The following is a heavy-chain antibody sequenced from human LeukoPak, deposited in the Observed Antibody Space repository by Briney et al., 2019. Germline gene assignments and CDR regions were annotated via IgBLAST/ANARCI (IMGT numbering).Heavy chain of an antibody. CDR2: ISWNSGSI. Sequence: GRSLRLSCAASGFTFEDYAMHWVRHAPGEGLEWVSGISWNSGSIGYADSVKGRFTISRDNAKNSLYLQMNSLRAEDTALYYCAKDLVGATTEWPGDYYGMDVWGQGTTVTVSS. CDR3: AKDLVGATTEWPGDYYGMDV. CDR1: GFTFEDYA. D-gene: IGHD1-26*01. V-gene: IGHV3-9*01. J-gene: IGHJ6*02.